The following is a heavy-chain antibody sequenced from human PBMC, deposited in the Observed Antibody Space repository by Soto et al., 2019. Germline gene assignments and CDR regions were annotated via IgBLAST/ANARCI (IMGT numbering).Heavy chain of an antibody. CDR2: INSDGSST. CDR1: GFTFSSYW. V-gene: IGHV3-74*01. CDR3: AKDSAPYDYVWGASWGWLY. Sequence: PGGSLRLSCAASGFTFSSYWMHWVRQAPGKGLEWVSGINSDGSSTNYADSVKGRFTISRDNSKNTLYLQMNSLRAEDTAVYYCAKDSAPYDYVWGASWGWLYWGQGTLVTVSS. D-gene: IGHD3-16*01. J-gene: IGHJ4*02.